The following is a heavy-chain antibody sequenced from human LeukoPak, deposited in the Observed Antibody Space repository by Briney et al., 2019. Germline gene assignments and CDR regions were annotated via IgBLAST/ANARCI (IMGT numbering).Heavy chain of an antibody. CDR1: GGSVSSGSYY. J-gene: IGHJ4*02. CDR2: IYYSGST. CDR3: ARYSVDYYDSSGYYSHIDY. D-gene: IGHD3-22*01. Sequence: SETLSLTCTVSGGSVSSGSYYWSWIRQPPGTGLEWIGYIYYSGSTNYNPSLKSRVTISVDTSKNQFSLKLSSVTAADTAVYYCARYSVDYYDSSGYYSHIDYWGQGTLVTVSS. V-gene: IGHV4-61*01.